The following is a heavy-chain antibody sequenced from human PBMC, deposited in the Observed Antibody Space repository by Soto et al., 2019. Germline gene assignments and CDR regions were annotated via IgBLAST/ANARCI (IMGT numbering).Heavy chain of an antibody. V-gene: IGHV4-31*03. J-gene: IGHJ3*02. D-gene: IGHD2-2*01. CDR2: KHYRGSA. CDR3: AREVNVPADADAFDI. Sequence: QVQLQESGPGLVKPSQTLSLTCTVSGGSISNNNYFWSWIRQHPGKGLEWIGYKHYRGSAYYNPSLSGRVSILVDTTKNQFSMKLSSVTAADTAMYYCAREVNVPADADAFDIWGQGTMVTVSS. CDR1: GGSISNNNYF.